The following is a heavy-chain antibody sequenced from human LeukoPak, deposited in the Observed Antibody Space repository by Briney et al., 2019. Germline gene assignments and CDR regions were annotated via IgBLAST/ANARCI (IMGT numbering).Heavy chain of an antibody. CDR2: IYYGGRT. D-gene: IGHD3-3*01. V-gene: IGHV4-59*01. J-gene: IGHJ4*02. CDR1: GGSISSYY. Sequence: KPSETLSLTCTVSGGSISSYYWSWIHQPPGKGLEWIGYIYYGGRTNYNPSLKSRVTISVDTSKNQFSLKLSSVIGADTAMYYCARKSGRLGFDYWGQGTLVTVSS. CDR3: ARKSGRLGFDY.